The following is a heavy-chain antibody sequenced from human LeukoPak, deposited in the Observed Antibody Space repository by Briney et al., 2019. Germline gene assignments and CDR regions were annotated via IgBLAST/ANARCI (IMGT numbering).Heavy chain of an antibody. Sequence: PGGPLRLSCSASGFSFTSFAMQWVRQAPGKGLEFVSAINNNGRAIYYADSVKGRFIISRDNSKNMVYLQMSSLRPEDTAVYHCVNDYGEGYFDCWGQGTLVTVSS. V-gene: IGHV3-64D*06. CDR2: INNNGRAI. CDR1: GFSFTSFA. CDR3: VNDYGEGYFDC. J-gene: IGHJ4*02. D-gene: IGHD4/OR15-4a*01.